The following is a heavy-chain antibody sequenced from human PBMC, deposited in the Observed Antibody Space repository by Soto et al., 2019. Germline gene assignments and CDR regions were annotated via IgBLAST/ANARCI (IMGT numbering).Heavy chain of an antibody. D-gene: IGHD2-2*01. CDR3: ARDDPNCSSTSCYRDAFDI. CDR2: IIPILGIA. CDR1: GGTFSSYT. J-gene: IGHJ3*02. V-gene: IGHV1-69*04. Sequence: ASVKVSCKASGGTFSSYTISWVRQAPGQGLEWMGRIIPILGIANYAQKFQGRVTITADKSTSTAYMEMSSLRSEDTAVYYCARDDPNCSSTSCYRDAFDIWGQGTTVTVSS.